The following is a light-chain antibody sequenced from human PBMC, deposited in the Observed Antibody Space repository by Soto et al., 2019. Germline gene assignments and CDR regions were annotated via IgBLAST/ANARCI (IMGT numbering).Light chain of an antibody. CDR2: GAS. V-gene: IGKV3-20*01. CDR1: QSVSNNY. CDR3: QQYGSSPFT. J-gene: IGKJ4*01. Sequence: EIVLTQSPGPLSLSPGERATLSCRTSQSVSNNYLAWYQQKPGQAPRLLIYGASSRATGIPDRFSGCGSGTDFTLTISRLEPEDFAVYYCQQYGSSPFTFGVGTKVDIK.